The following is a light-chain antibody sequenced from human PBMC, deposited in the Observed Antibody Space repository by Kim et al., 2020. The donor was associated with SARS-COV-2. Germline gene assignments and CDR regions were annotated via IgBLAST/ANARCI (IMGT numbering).Light chain of an antibody. Sequence: SPGERATLSCRASQSVSSNFLVWYQQKPGQAPRLLIYRASSRATGIPDRFSGSGSETDFTLTISRLEPEDFAVYYCQQYGSSPFSFGQGTKLEI. J-gene: IGKJ2*03. V-gene: IGKV3-20*01. CDR1: QSVSSNF. CDR3: QQYGSSPFS. CDR2: RAS.